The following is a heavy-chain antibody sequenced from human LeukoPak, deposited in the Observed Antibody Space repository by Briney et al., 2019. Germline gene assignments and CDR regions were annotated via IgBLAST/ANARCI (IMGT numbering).Heavy chain of an antibody. CDR3: ARASGLFDY. Sequence: GGSLRLSCVASGFSFSTYGIHWVRQAPGKGLEWVAVIWYDGSNKFYADSVKGRFTISRDNSKNTLYLQMNSLRAEDTAVYFCARASGLFDYWGQGTLVTVSS. J-gene: IGHJ4*02. CDR2: IWYDGSNK. V-gene: IGHV3-33*01. CDR1: GFSFSTYG.